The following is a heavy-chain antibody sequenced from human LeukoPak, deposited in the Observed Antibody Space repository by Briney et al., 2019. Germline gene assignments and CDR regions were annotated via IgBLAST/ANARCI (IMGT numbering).Heavy chain of an antibody. J-gene: IGHJ5*02. Sequence: ASVKVSCKASGYTFTSYSIGWVRQAPGQGLEWMGGISSYNGNRNYAQNLQGRVTMTTDTSTSTAYMELRSLRSDDTAVYYCARVEDYYDSSGLFDPWGQGTLVTVSS. CDR1: GYTFTSYS. CDR2: ISSYNGNR. CDR3: ARVEDYYDSSGLFDP. D-gene: IGHD3-22*01. V-gene: IGHV1-18*01.